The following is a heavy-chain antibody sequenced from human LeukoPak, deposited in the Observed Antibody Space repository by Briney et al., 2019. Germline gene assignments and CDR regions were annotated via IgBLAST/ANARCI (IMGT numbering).Heavy chain of an antibody. J-gene: IGHJ4*02. D-gene: IGHD3-9*01. CDR3: AGDYNFLTGLNY. Sequence: QPGGSLKLSCAASGLTFSGSGIHWVRQASGKGLEWLGRIGRQGDSDATRYAASLKGKVTISRVDSRNTAYLQMNSLKPENTAVYYCAGDYNFLTGLNYWGQGTLVTVSS. CDR2: IGRQGDSDAT. V-gene: IGHV3-73*01. CDR1: GLTFSGSG.